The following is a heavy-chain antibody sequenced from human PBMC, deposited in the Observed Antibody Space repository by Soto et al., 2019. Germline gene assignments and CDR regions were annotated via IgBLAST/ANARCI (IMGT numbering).Heavy chain of an antibody. CDR2: IKSDAYGGAI. Sequence: EVQLVESGGGLVKPGGSLRLSCAGSGFTFSNAWMSWVRRAPGKGLEWVGRIKSDAYGGAIDYAAPVKGRFTISRDDSNNRLFLQMNNLRAEDTAVYSCTTTRGRLEPPKIDFWGQGTPVIVSS. CDR3: TTTRGRLEPPKIDF. D-gene: IGHD4-17*01. J-gene: IGHJ4*02. V-gene: IGHV3-15*01. CDR1: GFTFSNAW.